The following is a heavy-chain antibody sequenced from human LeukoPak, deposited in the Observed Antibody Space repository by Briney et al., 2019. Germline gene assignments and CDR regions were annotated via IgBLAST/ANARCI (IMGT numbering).Heavy chain of an antibody. CDR3: ARGDYYYMDV. Sequence: SETLSLTCTVSDGSISDYYRGWIRQPPGKGLEWIGYIHNSGTSTYNLSLKSRVTISADTSKNQFSLKLNSMTTADTAVYYCARGDYYYMDVWGKGTTVTVPS. CDR1: DGSISDYY. CDR2: IHNSGTS. J-gene: IGHJ6*03. V-gene: IGHV4-59*01. D-gene: IGHD1-26*01.